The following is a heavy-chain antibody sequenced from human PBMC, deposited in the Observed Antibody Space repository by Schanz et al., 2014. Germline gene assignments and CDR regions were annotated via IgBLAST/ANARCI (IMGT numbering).Heavy chain of an antibody. CDR2: LGGSTGGI. CDR3: AKTLGGAGLTLYFDH. CDR1: GFTFSTSA. Sequence: VQLVESGGGVVRPGRSLRLSCATSGFTFSTSAMSWVRQAPGKGLEWVSSLGGSTGGIYYADSVRGRFTISRDNFKNRLYLQMNSLRLEDTAIYYCAKTLGGAGLTLYFDHWGQGSLVTVSS. J-gene: IGHJ4*02. D-gene: IGHD3-10*01. V-gene: IGHV3-23*04.